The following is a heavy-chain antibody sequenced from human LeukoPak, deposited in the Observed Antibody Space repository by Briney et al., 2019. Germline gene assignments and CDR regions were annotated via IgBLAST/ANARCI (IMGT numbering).Heavy chain of an antibody. CDR3: ARGQLGTDRV. J-gene: IGHJ3*01. Sequence: PGGSLLLSCAASGFPFSSYSMNWVRQAPGKGLEWVSSISSSSSYIYYADSVKGRFTISRDNAKNSLYLQMNSLRAEDTAVYYCARGQLGTDRVWGQGTMVTVSS. V-gene: IGHV3-21*01. CDR2: ISSSSSYI. CDR1: GFPFSSYS. D-gene: IGHD1-1*01.